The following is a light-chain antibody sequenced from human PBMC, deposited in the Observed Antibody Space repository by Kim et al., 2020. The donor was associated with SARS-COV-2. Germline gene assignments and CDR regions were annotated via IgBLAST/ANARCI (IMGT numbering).Light chain of an antibody. J-gene: IGLJ3*02. CDR1: SSDIGSYNL. V-gene: IGLV2-18*02. CDR2: EVT. CDR3: SSYTSRTTWV. Sequence: GQSVTISCTGTSSDIGSYNLVSWYQQPPGTAPKLVIYEVTYRPSGVPDRFSGSKSGNTASLTISGLQAEDEADYYCSSYTSRTTWVFGGGTKLTVL.